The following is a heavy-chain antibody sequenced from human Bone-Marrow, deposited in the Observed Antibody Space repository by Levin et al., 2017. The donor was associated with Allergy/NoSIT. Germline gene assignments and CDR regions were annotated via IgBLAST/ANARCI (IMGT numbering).Heavy chain of an antibody. Sequence: PGESLKISCAASGFTFSTLWMHWVRQAPGKGLVWVSRINSDGSRITYADSVKGRFTISRDNAKNTLYLQMNSLRAEDTAVYYCTTYNWGAEFDYWGQGILVTVSS. CDR2: INSDGSRI. J-gene: IGHJ4*02. CDR1: GFTFSTLW. V-gene: IGHV3-74*01. CDR3: TTYNWGAEFDY. D-gene: IGHD1-1*01.